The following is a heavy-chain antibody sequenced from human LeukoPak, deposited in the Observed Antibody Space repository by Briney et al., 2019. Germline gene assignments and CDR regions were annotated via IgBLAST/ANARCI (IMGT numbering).Heavy chain of an antibody. J-gene: IGHJ4*02. CDR3: ARVDDLGATDY. Sequence: GGSLRLSCAASGFTFSSYAMHWVRQAPGKGLEWVAVISYDGSNKYYADSVKGRFTISRDNSKNTLYLQMNSLRAEDTAVYYCARVDDLGATDYWGQGTLVTVSS. CDR1: GFTFSSYA. D-gene: IGHD1-26*01. V-gene: IGHV3-30*04. CDR2: ISYDGSNK.